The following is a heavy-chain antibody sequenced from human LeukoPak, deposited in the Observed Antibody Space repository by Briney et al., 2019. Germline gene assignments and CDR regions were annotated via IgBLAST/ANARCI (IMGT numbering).Heavy chain of an antibody. CDR1: GYTFISYA. CDR3: ARTIAVAGYMDV. Sequence: GASVKVSCKAFGYTFISYAMNWVRQAPGQGLEWMGWINANTGNPTYAQGFTGRFVFSLDTPVSTAYLQISSLKAEDTAVYYCARTIAVAGYMDVWGKGTTVTVSS. V-gene: IGHV7-4-1*02. CDR2: INANTGNP. D-gene: IGHD6-19*01. J-gene: IGHJ6*03.